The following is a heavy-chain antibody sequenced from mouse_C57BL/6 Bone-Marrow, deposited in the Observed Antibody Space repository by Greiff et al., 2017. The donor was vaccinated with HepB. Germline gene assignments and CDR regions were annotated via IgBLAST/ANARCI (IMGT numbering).Heavy chain of an antibody. D-gene: IGHD5-5*01. CDR2: IYPRSGNT. V-gene: IGHV1-81*01. CDR1: GYTFTSYG. J-gene: IGHJ3*01. CDR3: AYLIGGAY. Sequence: QVQLKQSGAELARPGASVKLSCKASGYTFTSYGISWVKQRTGQGLEWIGEIYPRSGNTYYNEKFKGKATLTADKSSSTAYMELRSLTSEDSAVYFCAYLIGGAYWGQGTLVTVSA.